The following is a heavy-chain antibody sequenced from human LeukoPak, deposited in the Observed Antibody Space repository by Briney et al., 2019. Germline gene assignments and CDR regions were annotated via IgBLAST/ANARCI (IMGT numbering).Heavy chain of an antibody. D-gene: IGHD1-26*01. Sequence: SETLSLTCAVSGGSISPYYWSWLRQSPGKGLEWIGNIYYSGSTNYNPSLKSRVTISVDTSKNQFSLKLTSATAADTAVYYCARVEERFSGSYPTHFDYWGQGILVTVSS. CDR1: GGSISPYY. V-gene: IGHV4-59*01. CDR3: ARVEERFSGSYPTHFDY. CDR2: IYYSGST. J-gene: IGHJ4*02.